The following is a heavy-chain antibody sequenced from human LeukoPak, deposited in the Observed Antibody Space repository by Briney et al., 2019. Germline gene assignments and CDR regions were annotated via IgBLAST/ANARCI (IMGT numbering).Heavy chain of an antibody. V-gene: IGHV1-18*01. J-gene: IGHJ4*02. Sequence: GASVKVSCKASGYTLTSYGFSWVRQAPGQGLEWMGWISTYYGNTNYAQKLQDRVTMTTDTSTSTAYMELTSLRSDDTAVYYCARVYSTNYYGSGDRPFLFDYWGQGTVVTVSS. CDR3: ARVYSTNYYGSGDRPFLFDY. D-gene: IGHD3-10*01. CDR2: ISTYYGNT. CDR1: GYTLTSYG.